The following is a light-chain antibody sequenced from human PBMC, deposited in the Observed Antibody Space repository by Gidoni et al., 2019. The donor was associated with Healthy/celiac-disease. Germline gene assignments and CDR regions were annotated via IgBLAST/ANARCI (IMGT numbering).Light chain of an antibody. CDR1: QSISSY. V-gene: IGKV1-39*01. CDR3: QQSYSTPRSIT. Sequence: DIQLTQSPSSLSASVGDRVTITCRASQSISSYLNWYQQKPGKAPKLLIYAASSLQSWVPSRFSGSGSGTDFTLTISSLQPEDFATYYCQQSYSTPRSITFGQGTRLEIK. J-gene: IGKJ5*01. CDR2: AAS.